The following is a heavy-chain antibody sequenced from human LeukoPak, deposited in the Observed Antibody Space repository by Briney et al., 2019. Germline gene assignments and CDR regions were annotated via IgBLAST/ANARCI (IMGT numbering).Heavy chain of an antibody. J-gene: IGHJ4*02. CDR2: IYTSGST. CDR3: ARTTKGRCSSTSCYTKRGIYYFDY. CDR1: GGSISSGSYY. V-gene: IGHV4-61*02. D-gene: IGHD2-2*02. Sequence: PSETLSLTCTVSGGSISSGSYYWSWIRQPAGKGLEWIGRIYTSGSTNYNPSLKSRVTISVDTSKNQFSLKLSSVTAADTAVYYCARTTKGRCSSTSCYTKRGIYYFDYWGQGTLVTVSS.